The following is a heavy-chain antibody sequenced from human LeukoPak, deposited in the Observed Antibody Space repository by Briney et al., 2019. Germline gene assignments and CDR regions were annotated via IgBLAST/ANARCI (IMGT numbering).Heavy chain of an antibody. J-gene: IGHJ4*02. Sequence: ASVKVSCKASGYTFTSYYMHWVRQAPGQGLEWMGWISAYNGNTNYAQKLQGRVTMTTDTSTSTAYMELRSLRSDDTAVYYCAYGSGSYFDYWGQGTLVTVSS. CDR2: ISAYNGNT. CDR1: GYTFTSYY. CDR3: AYGSGSYFDY. V-gene: IGHV1-18*04. D-gene: IGHD3-10*01.